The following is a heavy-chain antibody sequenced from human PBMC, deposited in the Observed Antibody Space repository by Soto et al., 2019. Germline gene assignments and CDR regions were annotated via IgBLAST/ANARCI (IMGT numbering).Heavy chain of an antibody. D-gene: IGHD1-7*01. CDR1: GFTFSSYG. CDR2: ISYDGSNK. V-gene: IGHV3-30*18. J-gene: IGHJ5*02. CDR3: AKLWNYRVSWFDP. Sequence: GGSLRLSCAASGFTFSSYGMHWVRQAPGKGLEWVAVISYDGSNKYYADSVKGRFTISRDNSKNTLYLQMNSLRAEDTAVYYGAKLWNYRVSWFDPWGQGTLVTVSS.